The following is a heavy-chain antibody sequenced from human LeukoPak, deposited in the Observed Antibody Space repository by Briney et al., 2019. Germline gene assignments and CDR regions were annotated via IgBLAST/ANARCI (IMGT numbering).Heavy chain of an antibody. CDR1: GGTFISYA. CDR3: ARVPYAVPAAVPFPAYYYYYMDV. V-gene: IGHV1-69*13. Sequence: ASVKVSCKASGGTFISYAISWVRQAPGQGLEWMGGIIPIFGTANYAQKFQGRVTITADESTSTAYMELSSLRSEDTAVYYCARVPYAVPAAVPFPAYYYYYMDVWGKGTTVTVSS. D-gene: IGHD2-2*01. J-gene: IGHJ6*03. CDR2: IIPIFGTA.